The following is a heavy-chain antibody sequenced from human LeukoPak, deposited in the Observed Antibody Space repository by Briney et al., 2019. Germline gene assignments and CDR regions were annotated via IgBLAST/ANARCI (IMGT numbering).Heavy chain of an antibody. J-gene: IGHJ4*02. Sequence: PGGSLRLSCAASGFTFSSYGMHWVRQAPGKGLEWVAVIWYDGSNKYYADSVKGRFTISRDNSKNTLYLQMNSLRAEDTAVYYCARGPPLRYFDWLLNYWGQGTLVTVSS. CDR2: IWYDGSNK. CDR3: ARGPPLRYFDWLLNY. D-gene: IGHD3-9*01. V-gene: IGHV3-33*08. CDR1: GFTFSSYG.